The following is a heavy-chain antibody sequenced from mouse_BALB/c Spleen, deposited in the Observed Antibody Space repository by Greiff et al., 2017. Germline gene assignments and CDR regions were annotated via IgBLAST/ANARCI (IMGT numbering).Heavy chain of an antibody. V-gene: IGHV1-54*01. CDR1: GYAFTNYL. CDR2: INPGSGGT. D-gene: IGHD2-3*01. Sequence: QVQLKQSGAELVRPGTSVKVSCKASGYAFTNYLIEWVKLRPGQGLEWIGVINPGSGGTNYNEKFKGKATLTADKSSSTAYMQLSSLTSDDSAVYFCATYDGYWFAYWGQGTLVTVSA. CDR3: ATYDGYWFAY. J-gene: IGHJ3*01.